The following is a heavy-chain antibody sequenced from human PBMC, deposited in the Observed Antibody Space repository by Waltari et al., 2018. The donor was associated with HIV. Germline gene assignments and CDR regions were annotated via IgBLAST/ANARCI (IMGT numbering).Heavy chain of an antibody. CDR3: ARDWAVRTRDRERFGAFDI. CDR1: GYTFTSYG. D-gene: IGHD1-7*01. Sequence: QVQLVQSGAEVKKPGASVKVSCKASGYTFTSYGISWVRQAPGQGLEWMGWISAYNGNTNYAQKLQGRVTMTTDTSTSTAYMELRSLRSDDTAVYYCARDWAVRTRDRERFGAFDIWGQGTMVTVSS. CDR2: ISAYNGNT. V-gene: IGHV1-18*01. J-gene: IGHJ3*02.